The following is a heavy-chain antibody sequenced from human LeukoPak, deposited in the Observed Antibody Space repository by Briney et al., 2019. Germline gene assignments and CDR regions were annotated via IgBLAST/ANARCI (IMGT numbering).Heavy chain of an antibody. CDR3: ASHLSTRGYSGYKPGFDY. V-gene: IGHV1-69*13. CDR1: GGTFSSYA. CDR2: IIPIFGTA. Sequence: SVKVSCKASGGTFSSYAISWVRQAPGQGLEWMGGIIPIFGTANYAQKFQGRVTSTADESTSTAYMELSSLRSEDTAVYYCASHLSTRGYSGYKPGFDYWGQGTLVTVSS. D-gene: IGHD5-12*01. J-gene: IGHJ4*02.